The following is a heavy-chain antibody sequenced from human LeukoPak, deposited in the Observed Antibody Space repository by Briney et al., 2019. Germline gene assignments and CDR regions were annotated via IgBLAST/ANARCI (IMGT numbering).Heavy chain of an antibody. D-gene: IGHD3-10*01. CDR2: IKSKTDGGTT. CDR3: TTDQWFGELPYFDY. Sequence: GGSLRLSCTVSGITFRDYSMAWMRQTPGKGLEWVGRIKSKTDGGTTDYAAPVKGRFTISRDDSKNTLYLQMNSLKTEDTAVYYCTTDQWFGELPYFDYWGQGTLVTVAS. J-gene: IGHJ4*02. V-gene: IGHV3-15*01. CDR1: GITFRDYS.